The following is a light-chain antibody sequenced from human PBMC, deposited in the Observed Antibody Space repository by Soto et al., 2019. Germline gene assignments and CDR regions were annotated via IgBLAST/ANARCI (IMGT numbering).Light chain of an antibody. CDR1: VLTKQY. V-gene: IGLV3-25*03. J-gene: IGLJ2*01. CDR3: QSADSSGTYPVI. Sequence: SYELTQPPSVSESPGQTATITCSGDVLTKQYAYWYQQKPGQAPVMVIYKDSERPSGIPERFSGSSSGTTVTLTISGVQAEDEADYYCQSADSSGTYPVIFGGGTKLTVL. CDR2: KDS.